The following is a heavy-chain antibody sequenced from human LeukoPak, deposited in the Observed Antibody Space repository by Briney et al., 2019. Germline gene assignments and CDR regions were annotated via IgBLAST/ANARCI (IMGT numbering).Heavy chain of an antibody. CDR2: IGSSSTDT. D-gene: IGHD5-12*01. V-gene: IGHV3-11*03. CDR1: GLTFSDYY. CDR3: ASGWGYAAY. J-gene: IGHJ4*02. Sequence: GGSLRLSCAASGLTFSDYYMTWIRQAPGKGLEWVSYIGSSSTDTNYTGSVRGRFTIFRDNAKNSLYLQMNSLRAEDTAMYFCASGWGYAAYWGQGALVTVSS.